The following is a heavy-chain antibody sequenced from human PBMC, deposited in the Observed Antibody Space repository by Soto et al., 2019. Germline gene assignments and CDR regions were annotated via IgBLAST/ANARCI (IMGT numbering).Heavy chain of an antibody. CDR1: GGSISSGDYY. V-gene: IGHV4-30-4*01. CDR2: IYYSGST. CDR3: ARDTSNYDESYYYYGMDV. D-gene: IGHD4-4*01. Sequence: SETLSLTCTVSGGSISSGDYYWSWIRQPPGKGLEWIGYIYYSGSTYYNTSLKSRVTISVDTSKNQFSLKLSSVTAADTAVYYCARDTSNYDESYYYYGMDVLGQGTTVTVSS. J-gene: IGHJ6*02.